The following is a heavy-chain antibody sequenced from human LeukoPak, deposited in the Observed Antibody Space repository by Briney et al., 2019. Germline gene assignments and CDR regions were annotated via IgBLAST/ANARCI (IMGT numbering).Heavy chain of an antibody. CDR1: GGSISSGDYY. D-gene: IGHD2-2*01. Sequence: SQTLSLTCTVSGGSISSGDYYWSWIRQPPGKGLEWIGYIYYSGSTYYNPSLKSRVTISVDTSKKQFSLKVSSVTAADTAVYYCARSSNVVVVPYNYYMDVWGKGTTVTVSS. V-gene: IGHV4-30-4*08. J-gene: IGHJ6*03. CDR2: IYYSGST. CDR3: ARSSNVVVVPYNYYMDV.